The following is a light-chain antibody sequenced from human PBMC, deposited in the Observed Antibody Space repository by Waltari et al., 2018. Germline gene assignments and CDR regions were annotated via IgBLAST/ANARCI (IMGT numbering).Light chain of an antibody. J-gene: IGKJ4*01. CDR3: QQYNYWPLT. Sequence: IVMTQYPDTLYVSPEEKATLSCKASQSVGSYLAWYHKKPGQAPRLLTYGASTRATGIPTRFSGSGSWTKFTLTISSLQSEDFAVYYCQQYNYWPLTFGGGTRVEIK. V-gene: IGKV3-15*01. CDR2: GAS. CDR1: QSVGSY.